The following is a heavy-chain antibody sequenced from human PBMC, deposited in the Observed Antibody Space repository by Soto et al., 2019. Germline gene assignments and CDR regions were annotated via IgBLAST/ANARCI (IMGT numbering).Heavy chain of an antibody. D-gene: IGHD2-21*02. Sequence: ASVKVSCKASGYTLTSFYMHWVRQAPGQGLEWMGMINPGGGVTSYAQKFEGRVTLTRDTSTSTVYMELRSLRFEDTAVYYCARQKHIEVVTARGYLDPCGEGTQVTVYS. CDR1: GYTLTSFY. CDR3: ARQKHIEVVTARGYLDP. V-gene: IGHV1-46*01. J-gene: IGHJ5*02. CDR2: INPGGGVT.